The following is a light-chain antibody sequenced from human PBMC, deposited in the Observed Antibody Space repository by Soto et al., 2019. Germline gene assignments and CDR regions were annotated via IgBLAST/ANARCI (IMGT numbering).Light chain of an antibody. CDR3: QQTYPSSCT. Sequence: HAPPPITTKIRDRVTITCRASQSISRYLTWYQQQPGKAPNLLISAASTLQSGVPSRFSGSGSGTGFSLTFSSLEFEDFATYYCQQTYPSSCTFGQGTKVDIK. CDR1: QSISRY. J-gene: IGKJ1*01. V-gene: IGKV1-39*01. CDR2: AAS.